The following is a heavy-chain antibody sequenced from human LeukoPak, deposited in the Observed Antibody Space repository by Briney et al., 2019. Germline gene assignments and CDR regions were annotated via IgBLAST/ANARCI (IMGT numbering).Heavy chain of an antibody. CDR2: IYYSGGI. V-gene: IGHV4-59*01. D-gene: IGHD2-2*03. J-gene: IGHJ4*02. CDR1: GGSITSYY. Sequence: SETLSITCTVSGGSITSYYWNWIRQPPGKGLEWIGNIYYSGGINYNPSLRGRVTMSVDTSKNQFSLRLSSVTAADTAVYYCARGGLSSWISFDSWGQGTPVTFSS. CDR3: ARGGLSSWISFDS.